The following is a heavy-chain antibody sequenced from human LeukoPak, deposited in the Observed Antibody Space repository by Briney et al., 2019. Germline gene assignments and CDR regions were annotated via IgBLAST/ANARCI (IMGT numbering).Heavy chain of an antibody. CDR2: IDPRDSYT. Sequence: GESLKISCKGSGYSFTNYWISWVRQMPGKGLECMGRIDPRDSYTKYSPSFEGHVTISVDKSTSSAFLQWNSLKASDTAIYYCATGASKVTTDFANYWGQGTQVAVSS. J-gene: IGHJ1*01. D-gene: IGHD4-17*01. CDR1: GYSFTNYW. CDR3: ATGASKVTTDFANY. V-gene: IGHV5-10-1*01.